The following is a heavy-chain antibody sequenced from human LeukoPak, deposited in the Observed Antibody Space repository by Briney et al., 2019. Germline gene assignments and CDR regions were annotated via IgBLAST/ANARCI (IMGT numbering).Heavy chain of an antibody. CDR2: INGDGSST. V-gene: IGHV3-74*01. CDR1: GFTFSSYW. CDR3: ARGGDAYRARGLDY. Sequence: GGSLRLSCAASGFTFSSYWMHWVRQAPGKGLVWVSVINGDGSSTRYPDSVKGRFTISRDNAKSTLYLQMNSLRAEDTAVYYCARGGDAYRARGLDYWGQGTLVTAPS. D-gene: IGHD5-24*01. J-gene: IGHJ4*02.